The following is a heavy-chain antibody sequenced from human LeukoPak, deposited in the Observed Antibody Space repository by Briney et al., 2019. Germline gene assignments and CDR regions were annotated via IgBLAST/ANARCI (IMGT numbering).Heavy chain of an antibody. J-gene: IGHJ3*02. D-gene: IGHD4-17*01. CDR1: GFTFSSYS. V-gene: IGHV3-48*01. CDR2: ISSSSSTI. CDR3: ARLYDYGDYGAFDI. Sequence: PGGSLRLSCAASGFTFSSYSMNWVRQAPGKGLEWVSYISSSSSTIYYADSVKGRFTISRDNAKNSLYLQMNSLRAEDTAVYYCARLYDYGDYGAFDIWGQGTMVTVSS.